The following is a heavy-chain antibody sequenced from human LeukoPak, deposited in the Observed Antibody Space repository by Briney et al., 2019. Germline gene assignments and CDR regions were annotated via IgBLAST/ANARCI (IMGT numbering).Heavy chain of an antibody. J-gene: IGHJ4*02. V-gene: IGHV3-30*02. CDR1: GFTFSSYG. CDR3: ARGYTYYYDSSGYSLGD. Sequence: GSLRLSCAASGFTFSSYGMHWVRQAPGKGLEWVAFIRYDGSNKYYADSVKGRFTISRDNSKNTLYLQMNSLRAEDTAVYYCARGYTYYYDSSGYSLGDWGQGTLVTVSS. CDR2: IRYDGSNK. D-gene: IGHD3-22*01.